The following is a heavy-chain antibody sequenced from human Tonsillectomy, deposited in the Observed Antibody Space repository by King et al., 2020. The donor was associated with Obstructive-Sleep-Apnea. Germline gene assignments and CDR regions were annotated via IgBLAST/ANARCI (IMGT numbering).Heavy chain of an antibody. V-gene: IGHV3-30*04. D-gene: IGHD4-23*01. CDR1: GFTFSIFP. CDR3: ARDGFVSTVVTPCYFDF. CDR2: ISDDGNNK. J-gene: IGHJ4*02. Sequence: VQLVESGGGVVQPGRSLRLSCAASGFTFSIFPMHWVRQAPGKGLDWVTVISDDGNNKYYADSVKGRFTISRDNSKNTLYLQMNSLRAEDTAVYYCARDGFVSTVVTPCYFDFWGQGTLVTVSS.